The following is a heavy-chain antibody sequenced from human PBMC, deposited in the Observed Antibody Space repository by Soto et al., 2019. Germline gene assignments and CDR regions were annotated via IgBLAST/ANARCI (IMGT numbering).Heavy chain of an antibody. D-gene: IGHD3-9*01. CDR1: GFNVGDYE. J-gene: IGHJ6*02. V-gene: IGHV3-48*03. Sequence: GGSLRLSCAASGFNVGDYEMNWVRQAPGKGLEWISMITSGGTVFYYADSVRGRFVISRDDTENSLHLQMNSLRVEDTAMYYCARGRYGLGVWGQGTTVTVSS. CDR2: ITSGGTVF. CDR3: ARGRYGLGV.